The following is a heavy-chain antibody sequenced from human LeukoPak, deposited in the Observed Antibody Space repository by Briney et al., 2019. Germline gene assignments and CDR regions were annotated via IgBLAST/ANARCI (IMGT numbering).Heavy chain of an antibody. CDR2: ITSSSSYI. CDR3: ARDPYSGNYGDYYYYYMDV. CDR1: GFTFSSYN. D-gene: IGHD1-26*01. V-gene: IGHV3-21*01. Sequence: GGSLRLSCAASGFTFSSYNMNWVRQAPGQGLEWVSSITSSSSYIYYADSVKGRSTISRDNAKSSLYLQMNSLRDEDTAVYYCARDPYSGNYGDYYYYYMDVWGKGTTVTISS. J-gene: IGHJ6*03.